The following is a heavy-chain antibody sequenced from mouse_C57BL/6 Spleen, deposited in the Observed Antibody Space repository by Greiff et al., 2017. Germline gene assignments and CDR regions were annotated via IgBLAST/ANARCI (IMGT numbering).Heavy chain of an antibody. J-gene: IGHJ2*01. CDR2: INPGSGDT. V-gene: IGHV1-54*01. D-gene: IGHD1-1*01. CDR1: GYAFTNYS. Sequence: VKLVESGAELVRPGTSVKVSCKASGYAFTNYSIAWVKQRPGQSLEWIGMINPGSGDTNYNEKFKGQATLTADKSYSTGYMKLSSLTSEYSSVYFCARWDYYAPVDYWGQGTTLTVSS. CDR3: ARWDYYAPVDY.